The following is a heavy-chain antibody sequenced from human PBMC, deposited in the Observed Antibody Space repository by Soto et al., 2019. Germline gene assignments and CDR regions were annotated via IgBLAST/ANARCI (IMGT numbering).Heavy chain of an antibody. CDR2: GYHGGNT. CDR3: ARHLSGYGYLYFEY. D-gene: IGHD5-18*01. V-gene: IGHV4-39*01. CDR1: GGSISSNSYY. Sequence: QLQLQESGPGLVKPSETQSLTCTVSGGSISSNSYYWAWIRQPPGKGLAWIGRGYHGGNTYYNPAHKSRVTISGDTSTNQFSLRLNSVTAADTAVYYCARHLSGYGYLYFEYWGQGILVTVSS. J-gene: IGHJ4*02.